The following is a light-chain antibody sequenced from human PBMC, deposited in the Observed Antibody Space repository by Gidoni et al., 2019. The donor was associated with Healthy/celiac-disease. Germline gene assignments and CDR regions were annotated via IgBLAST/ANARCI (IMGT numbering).Light chain of an antibody. CDR1: SSDVGGYNY. J-gene: IGLJ2*01. V-gene: IGLV2-14*01. CDR2: DVS. Sequence: QSALTQPASVSGSPGQSITISCTGTSSDVGGYNYVSRYQQHPGQAPQLIIYDVSNRPSGVSNRCSGSKSGNTASLTISELQAEDEADYYCSAYTSSSTVFGGGTKLTVL. CDR3: SAYTSSSTV.